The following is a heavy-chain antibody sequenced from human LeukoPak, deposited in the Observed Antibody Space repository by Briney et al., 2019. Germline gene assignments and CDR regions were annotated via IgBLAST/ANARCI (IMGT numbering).Heavy chain of an antibody. CDR2: INPNSGGT. V-gene: IGHV1-2*02. CDR3: ARDAHLYSSGPSWFDP. Sequence: ASVKVSCKASGYTFTGYYMHWVRQAPGQGLEWMGWINPNSGGTNYAQKFQGRVTMTRDTSIGTAYMELSRLRSDDTAVYYCARDAHLYSSGPSWFDPWGQGTLVTVSS. D-gene: IGHD6-19*01. CDR1: GYTFTGYY. J-gene: IGHJ5*02.